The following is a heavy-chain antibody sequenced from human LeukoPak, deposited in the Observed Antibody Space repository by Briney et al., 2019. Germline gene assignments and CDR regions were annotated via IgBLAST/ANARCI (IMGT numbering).Heavy chain of an antibody. CDR1: GYTFTSYD. V-gene: IGHV1-8*01. CDR3: ARGRFPRAARDYYYYMDV. Sequence: ASVKVSCKASGYTFTSYDINWVRQATGQGLEWMRWMNPNSGNTGYAQKFQGRVTMTRNTSISTAYMELSSLRSEDTAVYYCARGRFPRAARDYYYYMDVWGKGTTVTVSS. J-gene: IGHJ6*03. CDR2: MNPNSGNT. D-gene: IGHD2-15*01.